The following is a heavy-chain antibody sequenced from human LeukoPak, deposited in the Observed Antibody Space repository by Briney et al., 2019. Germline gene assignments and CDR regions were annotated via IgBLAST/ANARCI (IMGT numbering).Heavy chain of an antibody. V-gene: IGHV4-59*08. CDR2: IYYSGST. CDR3: ARRSIGGATNFDY. CDR1: GASLTSYY. Sequence: PLETLALTCTVSGASLTSYYWSWIRQPPGQGLEWIGYIYYSGSTTSKTSLKSRVTISVDTSKNQFSLKLSSVTAADTAVYYCARRSIGGATNFDYWGQGTLVTDSS. J-gene: IGHJ4*02. D-gene: IGHD1-26*01.